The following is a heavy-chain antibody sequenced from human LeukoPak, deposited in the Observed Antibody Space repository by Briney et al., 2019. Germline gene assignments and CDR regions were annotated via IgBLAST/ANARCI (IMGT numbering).Heavy chain of an antibody. CDR3: ARVGSSRYVYYYYYMDV. CDR2: INSDGSST. D-gene: IGHD6-13*01. Sequence: GGSLRLSCAASGFTFSSYWMHWVRQAPGKGLVWVSRINSDGSSTSYADSVKGRFTISRDNAKNTLYLQMNSLRAEDTAVYYCARVGSSRYVYYYYYMDVWGKGTTVTISS. J-gene: IGHJ6*03. V-gene: IGHV3-74*01. CDR1: GFTFSSYW.